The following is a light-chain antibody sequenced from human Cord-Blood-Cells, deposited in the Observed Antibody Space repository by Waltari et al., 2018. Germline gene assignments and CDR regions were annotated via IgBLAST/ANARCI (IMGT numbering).Light chain of an antibody. CDR1: HDISNY. CDR3: QQYDNLPLT. J-gene: IGKJ4*01. Sequence: DIQMTQSPSSLSAYVGDRVTIPCQASHDISNYLNLYQQKPGKAPKLLIFDASNLETGVPSRFSGSGSGTDFTFSISCLQPEDIATYYCQQYDNLPLTFGGGTKVEIK. CDR2: DAS. V-gene: IGKV1-33*01.